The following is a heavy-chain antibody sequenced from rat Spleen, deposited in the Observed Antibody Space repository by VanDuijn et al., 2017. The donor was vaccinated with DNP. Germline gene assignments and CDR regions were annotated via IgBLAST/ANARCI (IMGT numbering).Heavy chain of an antibody. Sequence: EVQLVESGGGLVQPGRSLKLSCAVSGITFSDYAMAWVRQAPKKGLEWVASISPSGGSTYYRDTVKGRFTISRDNAKSTLYLQMDSLRSEETATYYCATSEGAGFVYWGQGTLVTVSS. D-gene: IGHD3-7*01. CDR1: GITFSDYA. CDR2: ISPSGGST. J-gene: IGHJ3*01. V-gene: IGHV5-19*01. CDR3: ATSEGAGFVY.